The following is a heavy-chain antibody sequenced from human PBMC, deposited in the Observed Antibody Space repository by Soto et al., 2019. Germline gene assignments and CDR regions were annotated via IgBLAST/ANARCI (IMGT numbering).Heavy chain of an antibody. J-gene: IGHJ4*02. CDR1: GLTFRDAW. CDR3: TTDLKWSGGDY. Sequence: EVQLVESGGGLVKPGGSLRLSCVVSGLTFRDAWVNWVRQAPGEGLEWVGRIRGTTNGGTTDYAAPVKGRFTISRDDSKNTVYLQSNSLKVEDTAIYHCTTDLKWSGGDYWGQGTLVGVSS. CDR2: IRGTTNGGTT. D-gene: IGHD3-10*01. V-gene: IGHV3-15*07.